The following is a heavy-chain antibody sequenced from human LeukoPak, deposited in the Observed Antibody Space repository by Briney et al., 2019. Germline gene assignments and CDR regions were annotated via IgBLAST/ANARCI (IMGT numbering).Heavy chain of an antibody. CDR1: GFTFTGYY. CDR3: ARGGPITGEDY. CDR2: IIPNSGDT. V-gene: IGHV1-2*06. Sequence: ASVNVSCKTSGFTFTGYYMHWVRQAPGQGPEWMGRIIPNSGDTNCAKRFQGRVTMTRDTSISTVYMELRSLRSDDTAVYYCARGGPITGEDYWGQGTLVTVSS. J-gene: IGHJ4*02. D-gene: IGHD4-17*01.